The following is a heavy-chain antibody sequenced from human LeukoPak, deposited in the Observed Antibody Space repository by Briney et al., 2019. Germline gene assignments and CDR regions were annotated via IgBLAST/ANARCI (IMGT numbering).Heavy chain of an antibody. CDR1: GYTFTAYY. J-gene: IGHJ4*02. V-gene: IGHV1-2*02. D-gene: IGHD5-12*01. CDR2: INPSTGGT. CDR3: ARGDSDYDRPGY. Sequence: ASVKVSCKAAGYTFTAYYMHWVRQAPGQGLEWMGWINPSTGGTNYAQKFQGRVTMTRDTSISTAYMELSRLKSDDTAVYYCARGDSDYDRPGYWGQGTLVTVSS.